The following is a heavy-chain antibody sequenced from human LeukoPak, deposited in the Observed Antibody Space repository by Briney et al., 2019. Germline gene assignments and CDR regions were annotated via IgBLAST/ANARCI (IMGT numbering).Heavy chain of an antibody. CDR1: GGTFSSYA. CDR3: ASQSRGYYYYYYMDV. V-gene: IGHV1-69*10. Sequence: ASVKVSCKASGGTFSSYAISWVRQAPGQGLEWMGGTIPILGTANYAQKFQGRVTITADKSTSTAYMELSSLRSEDTAVYYCASQSRGYYYYYYMDVWGKGTTVTVSS. J-gene: IGHJ6*03. D-gene: IGHD3-10*01. CDR2: TIPILGTA.